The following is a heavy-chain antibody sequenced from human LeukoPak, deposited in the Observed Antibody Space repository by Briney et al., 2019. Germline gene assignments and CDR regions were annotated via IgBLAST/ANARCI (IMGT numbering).Heavy chain of an antibody. V-gene: IGHV1-18*01. CDR3: ARTTVVTADPY. J-gene: IGHJ4*02. D-gene: IGHD4-23*01. CDR1: GYTFTSYG. CDR2: ISAYNGNT. Sequence: GASVKVSCKASGYTFTSYGISWVRQAPGQGLEWMGWISAYNGNTNYAQTLQDRVTTTTDTSTSTAYMQLRSLRSDDTAVYYCARTTVVTADPYWGQGTLVTVSS.